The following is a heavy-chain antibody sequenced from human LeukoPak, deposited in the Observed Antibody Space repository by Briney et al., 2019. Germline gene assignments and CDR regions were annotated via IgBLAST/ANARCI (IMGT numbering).Heavy chain of an antibody. CDR2: IYTSGST. Sequence: PSETLSLTCTVSGGSISSYYWSWIRQPAGKGLECIGRIYTSGSTNYNPSLKSRVTMSVDTSKNQFSLKLSSVTAADTAVYYCAREKIVVVMNFYYYYGMDVWGQGTTVTVSS. CDR1: GGSISSYY. D-gene: IGHD3-22*01. CDR3: AREKIVVVMNFYYYYGMDV. J-gene: IGHJ6*02. V-gene: IGHV4-4*07.